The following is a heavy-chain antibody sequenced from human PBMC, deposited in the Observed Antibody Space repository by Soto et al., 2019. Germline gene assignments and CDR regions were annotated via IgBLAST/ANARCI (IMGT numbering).Heavy chain of an antibody. D-gene: IGHD2-21*02. V-gene: IGHV3-21*01. CDR3: ARGAYCGGDCYRNWYSDL. CDR2: ISSSSSYI. CDR1: GFTFSSYS. Sequence: EVQLVESGGGLVKPGGSLRLSCAASGFTFSSYSMNWVRQAPGKGLEWVSSISSSSSYIYYADSVKGRFTISRDNAKNSLYLQMNSLRAEDTAVYYCARGAYCGGDCYRNWYSDLWGRGTLVTVSS. J-gene: IGHJ2*01.